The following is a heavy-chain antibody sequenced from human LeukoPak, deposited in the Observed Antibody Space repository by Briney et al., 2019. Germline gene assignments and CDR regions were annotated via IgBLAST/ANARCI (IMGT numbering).Heavy chain of an antibody. D-gene: IGHD3-16*01. CDR3: ARFTPQGYGWGGYNWFDP. V-gene: IGHV4-59*01. CDR1: GGSISSYY. CDR2: IYYSGST. Sequence: PSETLSLTCTVSGGSISSYYWSWIRQPPGKGLEWIGYIYYSGSTNYNPSLKSRVTISLDTSKNQFALKLSSVTAADTAVYYCARFTPQGYGWGGYNWFDPWGQGTLVTVSS. J-gene: IGHJ5*02.